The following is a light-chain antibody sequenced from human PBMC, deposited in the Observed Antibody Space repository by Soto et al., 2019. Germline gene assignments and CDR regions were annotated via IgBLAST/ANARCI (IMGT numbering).Light chain of an antibody. Sequence: EIVFTQSPGTLSLSPGERATLSCRASQSVSSSYLAWYQQKPGQAPRLLIYGASSRATGIPDRFRGSGSGTDFTLTISRLEPEDFAVSFCQQYGSSPWTFGQGTKVEIK. J-gene: IGKJ1*01. V-gene: IGKV3-20*01. CDR2: GAS. CDR1: QSVSSSY. CDR3: QQYGSSPWT.